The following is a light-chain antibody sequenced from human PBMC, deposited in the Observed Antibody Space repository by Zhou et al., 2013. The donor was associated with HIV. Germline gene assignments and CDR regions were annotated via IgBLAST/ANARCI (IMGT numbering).Light chain of an antibody. CDR1: QNINNW. CDR3: QQYHTVPWA. J-gene: IGKJ1*01. Sequence: DIQMTQSPSTLSASVGDAVTITCRASQNINNWLAWYQQKPGKPPKLLIYKASSLESGVPSRFSGGGSATLYTLTISSLQPEDFATYYCQQYHTVPWAFGQGTKVEIK. CDR2: KAS. V-gene: IGKV1-5*03.